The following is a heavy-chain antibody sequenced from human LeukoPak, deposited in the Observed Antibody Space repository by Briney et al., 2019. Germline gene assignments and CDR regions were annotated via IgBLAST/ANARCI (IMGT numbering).Heavy chain of an antibody. CDR1: GYTLTELS. J-gene: IGHJ4*02. V-gene: IGHV1-8*01. CDR3: ARGGSGWYGGTYYFDY. CDR2: MNPNSGNT. Sequence: ASVKVSCKVSGYTLTELSMHWVRQAPGKGLEWMGWMNPNSGNTGYAQKFQGRVTMTRNTSISTAYMELSSLRSEDTAVYYCARGGSGWYGGTYYFDYWGQGTLVTVSS. D-gene: IGHD6-19*01.